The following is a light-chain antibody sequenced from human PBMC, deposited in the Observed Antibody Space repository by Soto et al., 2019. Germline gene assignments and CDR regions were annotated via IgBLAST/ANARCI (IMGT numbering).Light chain of an antibody. CDR1: QGISSY. Sequence: DIQLTQSPSFLSASVGDRVTISCRASQGISSYLAWYQHKPGKAPNLMISAASTLQSRVPSRFSGSGSGTEFPLTISSLQPEDFATYYCQQLNSYPLSFGGGTKVDIK. CDR3: QQLNSYPLS. V-gene: IGKV1-9*01. J-gene: IGKJ4*01. CDR2: AAS.